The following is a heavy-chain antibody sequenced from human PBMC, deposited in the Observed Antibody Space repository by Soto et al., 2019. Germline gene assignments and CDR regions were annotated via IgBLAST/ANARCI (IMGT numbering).Heavy chain of an antibody. J-gene: IGHJ6*02. Sequence: PGGSLRLSCAASGFTFSSYAMSWVRQAPGKGLEWVSAISGSGGSTYYADSVKGLFTISRDNSKNTLYLQMNSLRAEDTAVYYCAKDQGLRGVVTPNYYYYYGMDVWGQGTTVTVS. V-gene: IGHV3-23*01. D-gene: IGHD2-21*02. CDR3: AKDQGLRGVVTPNYYYYYGMDV. CDR2: ISGSGGST. CDR1: GFTFSSYA.